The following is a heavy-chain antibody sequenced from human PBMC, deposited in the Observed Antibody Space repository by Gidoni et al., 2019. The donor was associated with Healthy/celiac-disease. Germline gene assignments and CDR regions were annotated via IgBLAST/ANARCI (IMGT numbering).Heavy chain of an antibody. CDR3: ARVSHLAQSFVLYYFDY. J-gene: IGHJ4*02. Sequence: QVQLQESGPGLVKPSQTLSLTCTVSGGSISRGDYYWSWIRQPPGKGLEWIGYIYYSGSTYYNPSLKSRVTISVDTSKNQFSLKLSSVTAADTAVYYCARVSHLAQSFVLYYFDYWGQGTLVTVSS. D-gene: IGHD2-8*02. CDR1: GGSISRGDYY. V-gene: IGHV4-30-4*01. CDR2: IYYSGST.